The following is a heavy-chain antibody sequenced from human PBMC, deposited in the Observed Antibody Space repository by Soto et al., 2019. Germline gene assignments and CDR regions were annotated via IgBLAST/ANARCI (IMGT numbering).Heavy chain of an antibody. D-gene: IGHD2-8*01. V-gene: IGHV4-4*02. CDR3: ARDRRNFGVPLDT. Sequence: QVQLQESGPGLVKPSGTLSLTCDVFGASITSSNWWSWVRQSPGGGLEWIGEVFHGGSTNYNPSLKCRVIVSVDKSKNQFSLLLTSLTAADAAVYYCARDRRNFGVPLDTWGQGIRVTVSS. CDR2: VFHGGST. J-gene: IGHJ5*02. CDR1: GASITSSNW.